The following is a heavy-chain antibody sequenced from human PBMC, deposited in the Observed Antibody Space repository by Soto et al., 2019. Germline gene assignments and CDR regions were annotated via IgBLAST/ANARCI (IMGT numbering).Heavy chain of an antibody. V-gene: IGHV1-8*01. Sequence: ASVKVSCKASGYSFTSLDINWVRQTAGQGLEWMGWMEPSTGRTGYAQKFQGRVTMTTNSSISTAYLQLSALTSEDTAVYYCTRPYCDTTSCFTDWFDPWGPGTLVTVSS. CDR2: MEPSTGRT. J-gene: IGHJ5*02. CDR1: GYSFTSLD. CDR3: TRPYCDTTSCFTDWFDP. D-gene: IGHD2-2*02.